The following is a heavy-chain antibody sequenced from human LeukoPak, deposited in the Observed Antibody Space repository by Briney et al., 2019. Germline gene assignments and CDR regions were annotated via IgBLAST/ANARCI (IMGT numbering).Heavy chain of an antibody. CDR3: AKDQAVAGSWGYNWFDP. CDR2: INSVGGAI. Sequence: GGSLRLSCAASGFSPDKHTMHWVRQAPGMGLEFVSSINSVGGAIFYASSVTGRFTISRDNSKNTLYLQMNSLRAEDTAVYYCAKDQAVAGSWGYNWFDPWGQGTLVTVSS. J-gene: IGHJ5*02. CDR1: GFSPDKHT. V-gene: IGHV3-23*01. D-gene: IGHD6-19*01.